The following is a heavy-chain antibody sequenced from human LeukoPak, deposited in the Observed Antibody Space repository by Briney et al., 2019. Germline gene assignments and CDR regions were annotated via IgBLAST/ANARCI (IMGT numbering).Heavy chain of an antibody. J-gene: IGHJ4*02. V-gene: IGHV4-59*08. D-gene: IGHD6-13*01. CDR1: GGSISSYY. CDR3: ARVGQTVAAGTYDY. Sequence: TETLSLTCSVSGGSISSYYWSWIRQSPGKGLEWIGNFFYSGSPNYNPSLKSRVTESFDTSKNQFSLKLSSVTAADTAVYYGARVGQTVAAGTYDYWGQGTLVTVSS. CDR2: FFYSGSP.